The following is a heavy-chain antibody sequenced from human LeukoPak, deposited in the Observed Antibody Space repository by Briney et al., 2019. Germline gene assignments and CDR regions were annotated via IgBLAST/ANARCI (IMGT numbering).Heavy chain of an antibody. D-gene: IGHD5-12*01. Sequence: ASVKVSCKASGYTFTGYYMHWVRQAPGQGLEWMGWINPNSGGTNYAQKFQGRVTMIRDTSISTAYMELSRLRSDDTAVYYCARDLGGYSGLDYWGQGTLVTVSS. J-gene: IGHJ4*02. CDR3: ARDLGGYSGLDY. CDR1: GYTFTGYY. CDR2: INPNSGGT. V-gene: IGHV1-2*02.